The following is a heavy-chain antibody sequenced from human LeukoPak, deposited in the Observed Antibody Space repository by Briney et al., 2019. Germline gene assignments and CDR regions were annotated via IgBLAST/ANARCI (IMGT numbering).Heavy chain of an antibody. CDR3: ARAVRYYYDSSGYYNNWFDP. V-gene: IGHV3-30-3*01. CDR1: GFTFSSYA. CDR2: ISFDGRNK. J-gene: IGHJ5*02. Sequence: GGSLRFSCAASGFTFSSYAMHWVRQAPGKGLEWVAVISFDGRNKYYADSVKGRFIISRDNSKNTLYLQMNSLRAEDTAVHYCARAVRYYYDSSGYYNNWFDPWGQGTLVTVSS. D-gene: IGHD3-22*01.